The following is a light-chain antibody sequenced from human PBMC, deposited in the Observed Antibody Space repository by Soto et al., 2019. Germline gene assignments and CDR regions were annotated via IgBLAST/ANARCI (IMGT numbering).Light chain of an antibody. CDR1: QDISNY. Sequence: DIQLTQSPSSLSASVGDRVTITFQASQDISNYLNWYQQKPGKAPKLLIYDASNLQSGVPSRFSGSGAGTDFTLTISSLQPEDFATYYCQQANSFPLTFGGGTKVDIK. J-gene: IGKJ4*01. CDR2: DAS. CDR3: QQANSFPLT. V-gene: IGKV1-12*01.